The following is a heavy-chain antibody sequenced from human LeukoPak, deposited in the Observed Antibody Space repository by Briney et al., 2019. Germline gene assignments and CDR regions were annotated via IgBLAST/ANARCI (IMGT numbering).Heavy chain of an antibody. V-gene: IGHV4-30-2*01. CDR3: ARFVRRYYDSSGYYWNYYYYYGMDV. CDR2: IYHSGST. D-gene: IGHD3-22*01. CDR1: GGSISSGGYS. J-gene: IGHJ6*02. Sequence: SETLSLTCAVSGGSISSGGYSWSWIRQPPGKGLEWLGYIYHSGSTYYNPSLKSRVTISVDRSKNQFSLKLSSVTAADTAVYYCARFVRRYYDSSGYYWNYYYYYGMDVWGQGTTVTVSS.